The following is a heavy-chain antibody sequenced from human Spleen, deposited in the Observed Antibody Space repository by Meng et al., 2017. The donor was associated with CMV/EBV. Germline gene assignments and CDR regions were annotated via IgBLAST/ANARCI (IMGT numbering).Heavy chain of an antibody. Sequence: GESLKISCAASGFSFSYFGMHWVRQAPGKGLEWVAFIWYDGSKQNFADSVEGRVTVSRDNAKNTLYLQMNSLRVEDTAVYYCTRNLGKGTYGEDYFDYWGQGTLVTVSS. CDR2: IWYDGSKQ. D-gene: IGHD3-10*01. CDR1: GFSFSYFG. J-gene: IGHJ4*02. V-gene: IGHV3-33*01. CDR3: TRNLGKGTYGEDYFDY.